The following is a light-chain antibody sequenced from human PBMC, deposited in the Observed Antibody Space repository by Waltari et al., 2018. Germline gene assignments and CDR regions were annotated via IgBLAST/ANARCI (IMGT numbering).Light chain of an antibody. V-gene: IGLV1-40*01. CDR1: SSNIGAGFD. J-gene: IGLJ2*01. CDR3: QSYDSNLVL. CDR2: RNN. Sequence: QSVLTQPPSVSGAPGQRVTISCTGGSSNIGAGFDVHWYQQLPGTAPKLLIYRNNNRPSGVPYRFSGSKSGTSASLAITGLQAEDEADYYCQSYDSNLVLFGGGTKLTVL.